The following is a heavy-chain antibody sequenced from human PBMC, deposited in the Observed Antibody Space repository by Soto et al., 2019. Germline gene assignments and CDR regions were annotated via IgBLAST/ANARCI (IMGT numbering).Heavy chain of an antibody. CDR2: MYYDVGT. CDR3: ARLYSGYEFPSRGPSYNWFDP. J-gene: IGHJ5*02. V-gene: IGHV4-39*01. D-gene: IGHD5-12*01. Sequence: SETLSLTCTVSGSSISSSGYYWGWIRQSPGQGLEWVASMYYDVGTYYNPSLKSRVTISVDTSKNQFSLKLSSVTAADTAVYYCARLYSGYEFPSRGPSYNWFDPWGQGTLVTVSS. CDR1: GSSISSSGYY.